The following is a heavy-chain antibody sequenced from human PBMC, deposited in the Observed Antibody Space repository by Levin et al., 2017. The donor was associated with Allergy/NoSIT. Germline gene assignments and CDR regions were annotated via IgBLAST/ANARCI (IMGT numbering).Heavy chain of an antibody. J-gene: IGHJ6*02. CDR3: ARDECAWLGECYGMDV. Sequence: KTSETLSLTCTVSGASISGGTFYWSWIRQRPGTGLEWIGFIHHSGSAYYNPSLKSRLTMSLDTSKSQFSLRVTSVTAADTAVYYCARDECAWLGECYGMDVWGQGTTVIVSS. V-gene: IGHV4-31*03. CDR1: GASISGGTFY. CDR2: IHHSGSA. D-gene: IGHD3-10*01.